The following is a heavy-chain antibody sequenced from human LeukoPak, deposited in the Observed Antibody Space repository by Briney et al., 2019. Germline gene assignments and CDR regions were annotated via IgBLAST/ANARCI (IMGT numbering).Heavy chain of an antibody. D-gene: IGHD1-7*01. CDR1: GYTLTELS. CDR3: AVRITGTRYGYDPDY. V-gene: IGHV1-24*01. CDR2: FDPEDGET. Sequence: ASVKVFCKVSGYTLTELSMHWVRQAPGKGLEWMGGFDPEDGETIYAQEFQGRVTMTEDTSTDTAYMELSSLRSEDTAVYYCAVRITGTRYGYDPDYWGQGTLVTVSS. J-gene: IGHJ4*02.